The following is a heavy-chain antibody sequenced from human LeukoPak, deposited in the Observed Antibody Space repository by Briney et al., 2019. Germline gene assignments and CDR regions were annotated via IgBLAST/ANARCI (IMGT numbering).Heavy chain of an antibody. V-gene: IGHV1-2*02. CDR3: ARVEAAAGSYFDY. J-gene: IGHJ4*02. D-gene: IGHD6-13*01. CDR1: GYTFIGNY. CDR2: INPNSGGT. Sequence: ASVKVSCKASGYTFIGNYMHWVRQAPGQGLEWMGWINPNSGGTNYAQKFQGRVTMTRDTSISTAYMELSRLRSDDTAVYYCARVEAAAGSYFDYWGQGTLVTVSS.